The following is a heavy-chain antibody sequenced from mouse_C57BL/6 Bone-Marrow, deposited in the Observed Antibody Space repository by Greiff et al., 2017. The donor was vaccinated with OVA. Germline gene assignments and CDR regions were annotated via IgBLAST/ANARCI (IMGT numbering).Heavy chain of an antibody. J-gene: IGHJ2*01. CDR1: GYTFTSYW. CDR3: ASGTAVGALFDY. CDR2: IDPSDSYT. D-gene: IGHD1-1*02. V-gene: IGHV1-69*01. Sequence: VQLQQPGAELVMPGASVKLSCTASGYTFTSYWMHWVKQRPGQGLEWIGEIDPSDSYTNYTQKFQGKSTLTVDKSSSTAYMQLSSLTSADSAFYYSASGTAVGALFDYWGQGTTLTVSS.